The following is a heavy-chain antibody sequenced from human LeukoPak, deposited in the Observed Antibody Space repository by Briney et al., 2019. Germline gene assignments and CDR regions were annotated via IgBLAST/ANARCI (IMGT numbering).Heavy chain of an antibody. Sequence: GGSLRLSCAASGFTFSSYSMNWVRQAPGKGLECVSSISSSSSHTYYADSVKGRFTISRDKAQNSLYLQMNSLRADDTAVYYCARAYSSESPDGFDIWGQGTMVTVSS. V-gene: IGHV3-21*01. J-gene: IGHJ3*02. CDR3: ARAYSSESPDGFDI. D-gene: IGHD3-10*01. CDR2: ISSSSSHT. CDR1: GFTFSSYS.